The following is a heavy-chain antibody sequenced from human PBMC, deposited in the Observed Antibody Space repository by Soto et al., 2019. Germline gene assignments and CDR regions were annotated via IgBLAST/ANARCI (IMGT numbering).Heavy chain of an antibody. J-gene: IGHJ4*02. V-gene: IGHV1-3*01. CDR3: ARSAPASDY. CDR1: GYTFTSYA. Sequence: QVQLVQSGAEVKKPGASVKVSCKASGYTFTSYAMHWVRQAPGQRLEWMGWINAGNGNTKQSQKFQGRLTITRDTSASKAYMELSSLRSEDTAVYYCARSAPASDYWGQGTLVTVSS. CDR2: INAGNGNT.